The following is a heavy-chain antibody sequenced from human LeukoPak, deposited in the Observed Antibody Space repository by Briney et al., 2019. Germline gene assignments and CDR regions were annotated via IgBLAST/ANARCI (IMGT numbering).Heavy chain of an antibody. J-gene: IGHJ1*01. V-gene: IGHV1-69*13. D-gene: IGHD2-2*01. CDR2: IIPIFGTA. CDR1: GGTFSSYA. Sequence: SVKVSCKASGGTFSSYAISWVRQAPGQGLEWMGGIIPIFGTANYAQKCQGRVTITADESTSTAYMELSSLRSEDTAVYYCARDGSTSLLFQHWGQGTLVTVSS. CDR3: ARDGSTSLLFQH.